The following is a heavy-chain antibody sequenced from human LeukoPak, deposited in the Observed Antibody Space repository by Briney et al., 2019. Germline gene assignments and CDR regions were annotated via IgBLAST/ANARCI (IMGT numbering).Heavy chain of an antibody. CDR3: AREKGQLAFGYYYYYGMDV. CDR1: GGSISGYF. V-gene: IGHV4-4*08. D-gene: IGHD6-6*01. J-gene: IGHJ6*02. Sequence: SETLSLTCTVSGGSISGYFWSWIRQPPGKGLEWIGYIHASGSTNQSPSLKSRVTISVDTSKNQFSLKLSSVTAADTAVYYCAREKGQLAFGYYYYYGMDVWGQGTTVTVSS. CDR2: IHASGST.